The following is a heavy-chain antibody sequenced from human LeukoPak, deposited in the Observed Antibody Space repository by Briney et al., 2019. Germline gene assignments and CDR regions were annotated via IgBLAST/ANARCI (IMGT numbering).Heavy chain of an antibody. J-gene: IGHJ4*02. CDR2: ISGSGGST. CDR3: AKTLYSSSSGGADY. CDR1: GLTFSSYA. D-gene: IGHD6-6*01. Sequence: GGSLRLSCAASGLTFSSYAMTWVRQAPGKWLEWVSFISGSGGSTYYADSVKGRFTISRDNSKNTLSLQMNSLRAEDTAVYYCAKTLYSSSSGGADYWGQGTLVTVSS. V-gene: IGHV3-23*01.